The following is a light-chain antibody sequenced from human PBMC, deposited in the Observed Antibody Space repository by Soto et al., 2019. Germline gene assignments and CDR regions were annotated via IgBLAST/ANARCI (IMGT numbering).Light chain of an antibody. CDR1: SSDVGGYNY. CDR2: DVS. Sequence: QSALTQPASVSGSPGQSISISCTGTSSDVGGYNYVSWYQQHPGKAPKLMIYDVSDRPSGVSNRFSGSKSGNTASLTISGLQAEDEADYYCGSYTTSTAPGIFGTGTTVNVL. V-gene: IGLV2-14*01. J-gene: IGLJ1*01. CDR3: GSYTTSTAPGI.